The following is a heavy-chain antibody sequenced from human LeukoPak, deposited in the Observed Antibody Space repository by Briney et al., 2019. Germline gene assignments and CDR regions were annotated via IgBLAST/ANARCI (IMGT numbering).Heavy chain of an antibody. CDR2: ISSSSSYI. CDR1: GFTFSSYS. CDR3: ARVTVVTPRGGASFDY. V-gene: IGHV3-21*01. J-gene: IGHJ4*02. Sequence: GGSLRLSCAASGFTFSSYSMNWVRQAPGKGLEWVPSISSSSSYIYYADSVKGRFTISRDNAKNSLYLQMNSLRAEDTAVYYCARVTVVTPRGGASFDYWGQGTLVTVSS. D-gene: IGHD4-23*01.